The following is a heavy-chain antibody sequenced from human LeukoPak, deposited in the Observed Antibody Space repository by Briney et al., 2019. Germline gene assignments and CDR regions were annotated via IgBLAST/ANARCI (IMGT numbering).Heavy chain of an antibody. CDR3: ARGYCSSISCSLIDY. D-gene: IGHD2-2*01. V-gene: IGHV3-21*01. CDR2: ISTGSSYI. Sequence: SGGSLRLSCAASGFIFSAYSMSWVRQAPGKGLEWVSSISTGSSYIYHADSVKGRFTISRDNAKNSLYLQMNGLRAEDTAVYYCARGYCSSISCSLIDYGGQGTLVTVSS. J-gene: IGHJ4*02. CDR1: GFIFSAYS.